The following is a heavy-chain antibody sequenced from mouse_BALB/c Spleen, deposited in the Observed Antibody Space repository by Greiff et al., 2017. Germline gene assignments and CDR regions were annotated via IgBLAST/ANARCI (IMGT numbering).Heavy chain of an antibody. D-gene: IGHD4-1*01. V-gene: IGHV1-7*01. CDR1: GYTFTSYW. Sequence: VQLQQPGAELANPGASVKMSCKAPGYTFTSYWMPWVKQRPGQGLEWIGYINPSTGYTEYNQKFKDKATLTADKSPSTAYMQLSSLTSEGSAVDYCARTRGLGDYWGQGTTLTVSS. CDR3: ARTRGLGDY. CDR2: INPSTGYT. J-gene: IGHJ2*01.